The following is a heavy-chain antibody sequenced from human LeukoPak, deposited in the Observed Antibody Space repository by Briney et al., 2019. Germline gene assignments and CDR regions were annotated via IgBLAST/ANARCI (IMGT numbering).Heavy chain of an antibody. J-gene: IGHJ4*02. D-gene: IGHD2-2*01. Sequence: ASVEVSCKASGYTFTSYYMHWVRQAPGQGLEWMGIINPSGGSTSYAQKFQGRVTMTRDTSTSTVYMELSSLRSEDTAVYYCARVNCSSTSCSRYYFDYWGQGTLVTVSS. CDR2: INPSGGST. CDR1: GYTFTSYY. CDR3: ARVNCSSTSCSRYYFDY. V-gene: IGHV1-46*01.